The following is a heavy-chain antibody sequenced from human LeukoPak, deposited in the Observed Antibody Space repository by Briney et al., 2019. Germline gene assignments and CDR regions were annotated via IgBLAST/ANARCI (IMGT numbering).Heavy chain of an antibody. Sequence: PGGSLRLSCETSGVTFSSFSLNWVRQVPGKGLEWLSYISSSSRSKYYADSVKGRFIVSRDNAKNSLYLQMDSLRAEDTALYYCASQSSGSSTRAPDFWGQGTLVTVSS. CDR2: ISSSSRSK. V-gene: IGHV3-48*04. CDR1: GVTFSSFS. J-gene: IGHJ4*02. CDR3: ASQSSGSSTRAPDF. D-gene: IGHD1-26*01.